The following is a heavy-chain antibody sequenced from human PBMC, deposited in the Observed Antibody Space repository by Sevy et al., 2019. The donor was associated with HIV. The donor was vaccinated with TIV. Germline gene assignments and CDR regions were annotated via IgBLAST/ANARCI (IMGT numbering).Heavy chain of an antibody. CDR3: ARGPTGTTSYYYYGMDV. J-gene: IGHJ6*02. CDR1: GFTFSSYW. Sequence: GGSLRLSCAASGFTFSSYWMSWVRQAPGKGLEWVANIKQDGSEKYYVDSVKGRFTISRDNAKNSLYLQMNSLRAEDTAVYYCARGPTGTTSYYYYGMDVWGQGITVTVSS. D-gene: IGHD1-7*01. CDR2: IKQDGSEK. V-gene: IGHV3-7*01.